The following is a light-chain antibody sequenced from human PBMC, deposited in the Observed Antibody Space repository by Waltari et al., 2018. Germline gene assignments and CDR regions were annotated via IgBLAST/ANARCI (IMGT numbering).Light chain of an antibody. Sequence: QSALTQPASVSGSPGQSITISCPGSSSDVGGFSLVSGYQQHPGKAPKLMIYAVTKRPSGVSHRFSGSKSGNTASLTISGLQTEDEADYYCCSYAGSTTSSVVFGTGTKVIVL. V-gene: IGLV2-23*02. CDR3: CSYAGSTTSSVV. CDR1: SSDVGGFSL. CDR2: AVT. J-gene: IGLJ1*01.